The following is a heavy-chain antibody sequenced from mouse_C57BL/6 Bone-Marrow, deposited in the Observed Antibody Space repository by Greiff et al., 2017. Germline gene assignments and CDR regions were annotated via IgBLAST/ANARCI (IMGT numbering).Heavy chain of an antibody. CDR2: INPADSDT. Sequence: VKLVESGAELVRPGSSVKLSCKASGYTFTSYWMPWVKQRPIQGLEWIGNINPADSDTHYNQKFKDKATLTVDTSSSTAYMQLSSLTSEDSAVYYCARRNYGSTPFDYWGQGTTLTVSS. J-gene: IGHJ2*01. V-gene: IGHV1-52*01. CDR1: GYTFTSYW. CDR3: ARRNYGSTPFDY. D-gene: IGHD1-1*01.